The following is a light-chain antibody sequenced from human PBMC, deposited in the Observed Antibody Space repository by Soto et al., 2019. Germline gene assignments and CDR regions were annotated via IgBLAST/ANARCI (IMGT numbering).Light chain of an antibody. CDR2: GAS. J-gene: IGKJ1*01. Sequence: EIVLTQSPGTLSLSPGERATLSCRASQSVSSDYLAWYQQKPGQAPRLLIYGASIRATGIPDRFSGSGSGAEFTLTISSLQSEDFAIYYCQQYKEWPPWTFGQGTKVDIK. V-gene: IGKV3D-15*01. CDR1: QSVSSDY. CDR3: QQYKEWPPWT.